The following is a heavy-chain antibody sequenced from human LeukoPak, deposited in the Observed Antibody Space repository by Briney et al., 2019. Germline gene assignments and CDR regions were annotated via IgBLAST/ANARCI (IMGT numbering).Heavy chain of an antibody. CDR2: ISGSGGST. D-gene: IGHD1-7*01. Sequence: PGGSLRLSCAASGFTFSNYAMSWVRQAPGKGLEWVSGISGSGGSTYYADSVKGRFTISRDNSKNTLYLQMNSLTDEDTAVYYCAQKWGAGTTTLDYFDYWGQGTLVTVSS. CDR3: AQKWGAGTTTLDYFDY. J-gene: IGHJ4*02. V-gene: IGHV3-23*01. CDR1: GFTFSNYA.